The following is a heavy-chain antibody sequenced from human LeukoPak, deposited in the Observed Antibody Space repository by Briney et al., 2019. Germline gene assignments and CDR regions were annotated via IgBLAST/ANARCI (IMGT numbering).Heavy chain of an antibody. D-gene: IGHD3-3*01. CDR1: GGSISSYY. CDR3: ARDRIVPSRSAYYDFWSGSRTYYYGMDV. J-gene: IGHJ6*02. CDR2: IYYSGST. Sequence: SETLSLTCTVSGGSISSYYWSWIRQPPGKGLEWIGYIYYSGSTNYNPSLKSRVTISVDTSKNQFSLKLSSVTAADAAVYYCARDRIVPSRSAYYDFWSGSRTYYYGMDVWGQGTTVTVSS. V-gene: IGHV4-59*01.